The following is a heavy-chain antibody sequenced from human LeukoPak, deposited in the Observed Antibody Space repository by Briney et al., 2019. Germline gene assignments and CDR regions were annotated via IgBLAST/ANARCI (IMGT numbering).Heavy chain of an antibody. J-gene: IGHJ3*02. CDR2: IYSGGST. CDR1: GFTFSSYW. D-gene: IGHD2-21*02. V-gene: IGHV3-53*01. CDR3: ARTFVVVTAAGAFDI. Sequence: PGGSLRLSCAASGFTFSSYWMSWVRQAPGKGLEWVSVIYSGGSTYYADSVKGRFTISRDNSKSTLYIQMNSLRAEDTAVYYCARTFVVVTAAGAFDIWGQGTMVIVSS.